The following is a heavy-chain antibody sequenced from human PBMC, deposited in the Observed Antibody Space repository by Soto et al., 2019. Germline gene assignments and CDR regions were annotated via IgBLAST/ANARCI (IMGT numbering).Heavy chain of an antibody. CDR3: ARDPGPYDSRI. CDR2: IYYSGST. D-gene: IGHD3-22*01. V-gene: IGHV4-31*03. CDR1: GGSISSGGYY. Sequence: SETLSLTCTVSGGSISSGGYYWSWIRQHPGKGLEWIGYIYYSGSTYYNPSLKSRVTISVYTSKNQFSLKLSSVTAADTAVYYCARDPGPYDSRIWGQGTLVTVSS. J-gene: IGHJ4*02.